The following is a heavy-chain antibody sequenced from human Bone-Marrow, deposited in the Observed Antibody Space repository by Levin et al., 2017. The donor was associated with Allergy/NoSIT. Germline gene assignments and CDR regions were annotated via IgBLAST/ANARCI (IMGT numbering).Heavy chain of an antibody. V-gene: IGHV1-2*02. J-gene: IGHJ3*02. CDR2: INPTNGDT. CDR3: ARPPYGEPFDI. D-gene: IGHD3-10*01. CDR1: GYTLTDYY. Sequence: PAASVKVSCKASGYTLTDYYIHWVRQAPGHGLEWMGWINPTNGDTSYTQKFQGRVTMTRDTSSSTVYMELSSLRSDDTALYFCARPPYGEPFDIWGQGTMVTVSS.